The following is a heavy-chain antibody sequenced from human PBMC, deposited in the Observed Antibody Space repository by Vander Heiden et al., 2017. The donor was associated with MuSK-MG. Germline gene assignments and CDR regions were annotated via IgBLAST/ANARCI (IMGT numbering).Heavy chain of an antibody. CDR1: GGSFSGYY. Sequence: QVQLQQWGAGLLKPSETLSLTCAVYGGSFSGYYWSWIRQPPAKGLEGIGEINHSGSTDYIPSLKSRVTISVDAAKNQFSLKLSSVTAADTAVYYCTRGSSVWLGGYYYHYGMDVWGLGTTVTVSS. CDR2: INHSGST. CDR3: TRGSSVWLGGYYYHYGMDV. J-gene: IGHJ6*02. V-gene: IGHV4-34*02. D-gene: IGHD6-19*01.